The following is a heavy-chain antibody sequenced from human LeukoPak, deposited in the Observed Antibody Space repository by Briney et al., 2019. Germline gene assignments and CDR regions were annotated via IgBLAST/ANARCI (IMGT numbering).Heavy chain of an antibody. J-gene: IGHJ4*02. V-gene: IGHV3-48*03. Sequence: GGSLRLSCAASGFTFSSYEMNWVRQAPGKGLEWVSYISSSDTTIYYVDSVKGRFTISRDNAKNSLYLQMNSLRAEDTAVYYCAREALDYWGQGTLVTVSS. CDR1: GFTFSSYE. CDR3: AREALDY. CDR2: ISSSDTTI.